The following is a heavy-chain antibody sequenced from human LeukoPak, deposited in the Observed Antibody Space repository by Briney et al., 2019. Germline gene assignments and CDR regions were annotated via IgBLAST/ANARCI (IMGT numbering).Heavy chain of an antibody. CDR2: IDWDDDK. CDR3: ARIQILGDSSSGSFDY. D-gene: IGHD6-13*01. Sequence: SGPTLVNPTQTLTLTCTFSGFSLSTSGMCVSWIRPPPGKALEWLARIDWDDDKYYSTSLKTRLTISKDTSKNQVVLTMTNMDPVGTATYYCARIQILGDSSSGSFDYWGQGTLVTVSS. V-gene: IGHV2-70*11. CDR1: GFSLSTSGMC. J-gene: IGHJ4*02.